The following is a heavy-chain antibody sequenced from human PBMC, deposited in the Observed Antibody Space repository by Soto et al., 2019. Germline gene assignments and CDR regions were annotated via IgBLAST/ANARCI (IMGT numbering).Heavy chain of an antibody. CDR2: ISGTGGIT. Sequence: EVQLLESGGGLVQPGGSLRLSCAASGFTFSSYAMNWVSQAPGRGLEWVSVISGTGGITYHADSVKGRFTISRDNSKNTLYLQMDSLRAEDTAVYFCAKEETVISHYYNYYGMDVWGQGTTVTVSS. V-gene: IGHV3-23*01. D-gene: IGHD4-4*01. CDR1: GFTFSSYA. CDR3: AKEETVISHYYNYYGMDV. J-gene: IGHJ6*02.